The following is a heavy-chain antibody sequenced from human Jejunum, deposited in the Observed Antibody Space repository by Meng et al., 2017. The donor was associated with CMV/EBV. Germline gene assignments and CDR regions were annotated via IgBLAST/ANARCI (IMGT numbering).Heavy chain of an antibody. CDR3: ARGDGYNFYGGPSFDY. D-gene: IGHD5-24*01. V-gene: IGHV4-31*02. CDR2: IYYSGST. Sequence: SISSGGYYWSWIRQHPGKGLEWIGYIYYSGSTYYNPSLKSRVTISVDTSKNQFSLKLSSVTAADTAVYYCARGDGYNFYGGPSFDYWGQGTLVTVSS. CDR1: SISSGGYY. J-gene: IGHJ4*02.